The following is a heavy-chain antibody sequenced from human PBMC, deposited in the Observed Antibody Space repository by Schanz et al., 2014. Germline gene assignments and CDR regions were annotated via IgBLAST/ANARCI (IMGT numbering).Heavy chain of an antibody. CDR2: IIPILGIA. J-gene: IGHJ6*02. CDR1: GGTFSTYT. CDR3: ATIGVNDYWRFGLDL. Sequence: QVQLVQSGAEVKKPGSSVKVSCKASGGTFSTYTISWVRQAPGQGLEWMGRIIPILGIANYAQKFLGRVTITADKSTSTAYMELKSLRSADTAVYYCATIGVNDYWRFGLDLWGQGTTVTVSS. V-gene: IGHV1-69*02. D-gene: IGHD3-16*01.